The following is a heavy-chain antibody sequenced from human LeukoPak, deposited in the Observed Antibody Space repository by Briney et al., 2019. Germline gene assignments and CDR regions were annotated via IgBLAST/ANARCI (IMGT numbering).Heavy chain of an antibody. Sequence: ASVKASCKASGYTFTGNYMHWVRQAPGQGLEWMGWINPNSGGTNYAQKFQGRVTVTRDTSISTAYMDPSSLRSEDTAVYYCARAHPRTYYDFWSGYPNYYYYYMDVWGKGTTVTVSS. J-gene: IGHJ6*03. CDR2: INPNSGGT. V-gene: IGHV1-2*02. CDR3: ARAHPRTYYDFWSGYPNYYYYYMDV. D-gene: IGHD3-3*01. CDR1: GYTFTGNY.